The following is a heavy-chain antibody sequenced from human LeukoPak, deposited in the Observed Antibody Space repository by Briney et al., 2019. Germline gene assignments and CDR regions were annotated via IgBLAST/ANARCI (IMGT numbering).Heavy chain of an antibody. CDR2: MNPNSGNT. Sequence: GASVKVSCKASGYTFTSYGINWVRQATGQGLEWMGWMNPNSGNTGYAQKFQGRVTITRNTSISTAYMELSSLRSEDTAVYYCARARAVAAKGNAFDIWGQGTMVTVSS. CDR3: ARARAVAAKGNAFDI. CDR1: GYTFTSYG. V-gene: IGHV1-8*03. D-gene: IGHD6-19*01. J-gene: IGHJ3*02.